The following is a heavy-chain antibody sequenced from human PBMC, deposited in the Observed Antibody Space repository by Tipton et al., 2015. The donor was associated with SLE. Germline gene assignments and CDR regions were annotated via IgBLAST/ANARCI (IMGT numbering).Heavy chain of an antibody. Sequence: TLSLTCTVSGGSISSYYWSWIRQPPGKGLEWIGYIYYSGSTNYNPSLKSRVTISVDTYKNQFSLKLSSVTAADTAVYYCARDLRFDNGLRHHTGYGMDIWGQGTTDTVSS. J-gene: IGHJ6*01. CDR1: GGSISSYY. D-gene: IGHD4-17*01. V-gene: IGHV4-59*01. CDR2: IYYSGST. CDR3: ARDLRFDNGLRHHTGYGMDI.